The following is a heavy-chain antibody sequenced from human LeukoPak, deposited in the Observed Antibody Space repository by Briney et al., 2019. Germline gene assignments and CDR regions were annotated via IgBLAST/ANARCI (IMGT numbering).Heavy chain of an antibody. J-gene: IGHJ4*02. D-gene: IGHD1-7*01. CDR1: GFTFSSFA. CDR3: AKSSYY. CDR2: ISGSGANT. Sequence: GGSLRLSCVASGFTFSSFAMNWVRQAPGKGLEWVSGISGSGANTYYADSVKGRFTISRDNSKNTLYLQMNSLGDEDTAVYYCAKSSYYWGQGTLVTVSS. V-gene: IGHV3-23*01.